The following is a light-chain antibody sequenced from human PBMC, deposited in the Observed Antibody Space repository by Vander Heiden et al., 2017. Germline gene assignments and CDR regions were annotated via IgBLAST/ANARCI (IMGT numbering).Light chain of an antibody. CDR3: QSYDDSLSGSL. CDR2: GNN. Sequence: SVLTQPPSVSGAPGPRVTISCTGSTSNIGARFDVHWYQQLPGTAPKLLIYGNNNRPSGVPDRFSGSKSGTSASLAITGLQAEDEADYYCQSYDDSLSGSLFGGGTKLTVL. J-gene: IGLJ2*01. CDR1: TSNIGARFD. V-gene: IGLV1-40*01.